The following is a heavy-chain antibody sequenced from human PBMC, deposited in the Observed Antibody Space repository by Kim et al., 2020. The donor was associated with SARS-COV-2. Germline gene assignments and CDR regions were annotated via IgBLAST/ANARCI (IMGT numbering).Heavy chain of an antibody. D-gene: IGHD1-1*01. CDR3: VAFNQQLVRLSFDD. CDR1: GGFISNKSYY. CDR2: IFYSGKT. V-gene: IGHV4-39*01. J-gene: IGHJ4*01. Sequence: SETLSLTCTVSGGFISNKSYYWDWIRQAPGKGLAWIGRIFYSGKTSYNPSLRSRVTISVDTSKNQRSLQLSSVTTAATAVYYCVAFNQQLVRLSFDDWG.